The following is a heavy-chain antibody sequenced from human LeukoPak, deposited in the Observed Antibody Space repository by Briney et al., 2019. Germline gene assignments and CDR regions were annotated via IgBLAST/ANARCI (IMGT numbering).Heavy chain of an antibody. V-gene: IGHV4-59*01. J-gene: IGHJ4*02. CDR2: IFYSGST. CDR1: GGSINGYY. D-gene: IGHD3-10*01. CDR3: ARDRGNYFDY. Sequence: SETLSLTCTVSGGSINGYYWSWIRQPPGKGLEWIGYIFYSGSTKYNPSLKGRVTMSVDTSKNHFSLKLTSLSAADTAVYFCARDRGNYFDYWGQGNLVTVSS.